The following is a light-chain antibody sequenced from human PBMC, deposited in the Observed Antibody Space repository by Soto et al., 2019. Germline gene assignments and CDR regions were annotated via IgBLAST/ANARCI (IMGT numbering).Light chain of an antibody. CDR2: KVS. V-gene: IGKV2-30*01. J-gene: IGKJ4*02. Sequence: DVVMTQSPLSXXXTXGXPASISCXSSRSXLYSDGNTYLNWFHQRPGQPPRRLLYKVSNRDSGVADRFSGSGSGSDFTLNISRVEAEDVXXXYXXXGVXXPPGRAFGGGTKVEIK. CDR1: RSXLYSDGNTY. CDR3: XXGVXXPPGRA.